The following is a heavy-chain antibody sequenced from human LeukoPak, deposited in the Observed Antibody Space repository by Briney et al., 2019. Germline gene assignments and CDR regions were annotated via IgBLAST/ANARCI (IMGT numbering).Heavy chain of an antibody. CDR1: GGTFSSYD. J-gene: IGHJ4*02. CDR2: IIPIFGTA. CDR3: ARPRGYCSSTSCYTPFDY. V-gene: IGHV1-69*05. Sequence: VASVKVSCKASGGTFSSYDISWVRQAPGQGLEWMGGIIPIFGTANYAQEFQGRVTITTDESTSTAYMELSSLRSEDTAVYYCARPRGYCSSTSCYTPFDYWGQGTLVTVSS. D-gene: IGHD2-2*01.